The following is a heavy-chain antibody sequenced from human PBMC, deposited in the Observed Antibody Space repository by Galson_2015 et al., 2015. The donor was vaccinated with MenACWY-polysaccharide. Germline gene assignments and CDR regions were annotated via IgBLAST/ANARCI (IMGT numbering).Heavy chain of an antibody. J-gene: IGHJ4*02. Sequence: SLRLSCAASGFIFNNYWMSWVRQVPGKGPEWVANIKQDGSEKYYVDSVRGRFTISRDNAKNSLYLQMNSLRAEDTAVYYCARDLGFYCRRNDCYSPYWGQGTLVTVSS. D-gene: IGHD2-15*01. CDR1: GFIFNNYW. CDR3: ARDLGFYCRRNDCYSPY. CDR2: IKQDGSEK. V-gene: IGHV3-7*03.